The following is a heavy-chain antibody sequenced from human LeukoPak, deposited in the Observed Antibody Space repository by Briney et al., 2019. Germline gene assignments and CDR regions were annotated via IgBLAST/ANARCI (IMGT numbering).Heavy chain of an antibody. CDR3: ARGRVRGGIYSGSYYGLDY. J-gene: IGHJ4*02. V-gene: IGHV4-34*01. Sequence: SETLSLTCAVYGGSFSGYYWSWIRQPPGKGLEWIGEINHSGSTNYNPSLKSRVTISVDTSKNQFSLKLSSVTAADTAVYYCARGRVRGGIYSGSYYGLDYWGQGTLVTVSS. D-gene: IGHD1-26*01. CDR1: GGSFSGYY. CDR2: INHSGST.